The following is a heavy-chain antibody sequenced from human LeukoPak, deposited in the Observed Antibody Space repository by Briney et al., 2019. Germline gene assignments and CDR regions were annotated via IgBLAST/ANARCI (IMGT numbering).Heavy chain of an antibody. CDR1: GFTFSNYA. CDR3: ANEIRPNDY. J-gene: IGHJ4*02. D-gene: IGHD4-17*01. V-gene: IGHV3-23*01. Sequence: GGSLRLSCGASGFTFSNYAMIWVRQAPGEGLEWVSDISDTGGSTYYADSVKGRFTISRDNSKNTLYLQMNSLRAEDTAVYYCANEIRPNDYWGQGTQVTVSS. CDR2: ISDTGGST.